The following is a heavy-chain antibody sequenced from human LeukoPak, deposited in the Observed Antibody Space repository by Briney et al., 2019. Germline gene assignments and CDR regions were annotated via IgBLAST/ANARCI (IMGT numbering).Heavy chain of an antibody. Sequence: GASVKVSCKASGYTFTSYDINWVRQATGQGLEWMGWMNPNSGNTGYAQKFQGRATMTRNTSISTAYMELSSLRSEDTAVYYCARSGRYDYGDFGYWGQGTLVTVSS. CDR3: ARSGRYDYGDFGY. J-gene: IGHJ4*02. V-gene: IGHV1-8*01. D-gene: IGHD4-17*01. CDR1: GYTFTSYD. CDR2: MNPNSGNT.